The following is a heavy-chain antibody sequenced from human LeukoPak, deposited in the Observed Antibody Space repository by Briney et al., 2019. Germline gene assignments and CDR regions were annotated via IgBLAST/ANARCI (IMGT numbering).Heavy chain of an antibody. V-gene: IGHV1-24*01. CDR3: ATDRPSGGYKIDAFDI. J-gene: IGHJ3*02. D-gene: IGHD3-10*01. Sequence: ASVKVSCKVSGYTLTELSMHWVRQAPGKGLEWVGGFDPEDGETIYAQKFQGRVTMTEDTSTDTAYMELSSLRSEDTAVYYCATDRPSGGYKIDAFDIWGQGTMVTVSS. CDR2: FDPEDGET. CDR1: GYTLTELS.